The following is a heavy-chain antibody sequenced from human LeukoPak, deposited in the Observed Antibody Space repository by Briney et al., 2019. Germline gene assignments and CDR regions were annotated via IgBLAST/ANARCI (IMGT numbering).Heavy chain of an antibody. Sequence: GASVKVSCKASGGTVSSYAISWVRQAPGQGLEWRGGSIPIFGTANYAQKFQGRVTITADESTSTAYMELSSLRSEDTAVYYCARDPDIVATELVDYWGQGPLVTVPS. J-gene: IGHJ4*02. V-gene: IGHV1-69*13. CDR3: ARDPDIVATELVDY. CDR1: GGTVSSYA. CDR2: SIPIFGTA. D-gene: IGHD5-12*01.